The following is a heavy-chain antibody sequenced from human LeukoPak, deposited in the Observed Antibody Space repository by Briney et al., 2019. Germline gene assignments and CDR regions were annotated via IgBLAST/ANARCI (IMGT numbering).Heavy chain of an antibody. V-gene: IGHV3-23*01. CDR3: ATESGGFDY. CDR2: ISGSGGST. Sequence: PGGSLRLSCAASGFTISSYAMSWVRQAPGKGLEWVLAISGSGGSTYYADSVKSRFTISRDNSKNTLYLQMNSLRAEDTAVYYCATESGGFDYWGQGTLVTVSS. J-gene: IGHJ4*02. D-gene: IGHD3-10*01. CDR1: GFTISSYA.